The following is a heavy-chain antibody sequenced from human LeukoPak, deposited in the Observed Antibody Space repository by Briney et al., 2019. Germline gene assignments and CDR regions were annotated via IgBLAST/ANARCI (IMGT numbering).Heavy chain of an antibody. CDR2: ISAYNGNT. Sequence: ASVKVSCKASGYTFTSYGISWGRQAPGQGLEWMGLISAYNGNTNYAQKLQGRVTMTTDTSTSTAYMELRSLRSDDTAVYYCARDTYCSSTSCRFTQVQHWGQGTLVTVSS. CDR3: ARDTYCSSTSCRFTQVQH. CDR1: GYTFTSYG. V-gene: IGHV1-18*04. J-gene: IGHJ1*01. D-gene: IGHD2-2*01.